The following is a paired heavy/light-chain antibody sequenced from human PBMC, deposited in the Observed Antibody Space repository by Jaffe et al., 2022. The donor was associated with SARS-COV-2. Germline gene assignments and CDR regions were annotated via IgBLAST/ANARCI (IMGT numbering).Heavy chain of an antibody. J-gene: IGHJ4*02. CDR1: GFSFSTSW. CDR2: IKEDGSDK. Sequence: EVQLVESGGGLVQPGGSLRLSCAASGFSFSTSWMTWVRQAPGKGLEWVAYIKEDGSDKYYVDSVKGRFTISRDNAKSSLFLQMNSLRAEDTALYYCVRDRGYFKHDYWGQGTLVTVSS. CDR3: VRDRGYFKHDY. D-gene: IGHD3-9*01. V-gene: IGHV3-7*01.
Light chain of an antibody. J-gene: IGLJ3*02. V-gene: IGLV2-11*01. CDR2: DVS. CDR3: CSYAAREV. CDR1: SGDIGTYNY. Sequence: QSALTQPRSVSGSPGQSVTISCTGTSGDIGTYNYVSWYQHHPGKAPKLMIYDVSQRPSGVPDRFSGSKSGNTASLTISGLQAEDEADYYCCSYAAREVFGGGTKLTVL.